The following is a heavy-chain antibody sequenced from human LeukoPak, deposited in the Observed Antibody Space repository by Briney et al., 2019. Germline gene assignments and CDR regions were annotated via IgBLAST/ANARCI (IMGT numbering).Heavy chain of an antibody. J-gene: IGHJ6*02. CDR2: INPNSGGT. V-gene: IGHV1-2*02. Sequence: ASVKVACKASGYTLIDYYLQWVRQAPGQGLEWMGWINPNSGGTEHVQKFQGRVTMTRDTSINTAYMELSRLRSDDTAVYYCARDHCSAGGCYENYYYGMDVWGQGTPVIVSS. CDR3: ARDHCSAGGCYENYYYGMDV. CDR1: GYTLIDYY. D-gene: IGHD2-15*01.